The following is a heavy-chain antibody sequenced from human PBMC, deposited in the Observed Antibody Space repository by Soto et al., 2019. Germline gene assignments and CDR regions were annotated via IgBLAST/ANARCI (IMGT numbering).Heavy chain of an antibody. CDR1: GYTFTSYA. V-gene: IGHV1-3*01. Sequence: QVQLVQSGAEVKKPGASVKVSCKASGYTFTSYAMHWVRQAPGQRLEWMGWINAGNGNTKYSQKFQGRVTITTDTSASTAYMELTSLRSEDTAVYYCARGRTPLDVLVRWSPDAFDIWGQGTMVTVSS. CDR2: INAGNGNT. J-gene: IGHJ3*02. CDR3: ARGRTPLDVLVRWSPDAFDI. D-gene: IGHD2-8*02.